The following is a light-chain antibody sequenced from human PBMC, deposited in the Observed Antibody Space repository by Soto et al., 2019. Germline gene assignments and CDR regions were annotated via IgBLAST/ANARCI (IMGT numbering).Light chain of an antibody. CDR3: PQRSTWPPFT. CDR2: DAS. Sequence: EIVLTQSPATLSLSPGERATLSCRASHSVSTSLAWYQQKPGQAPRLLIYDASNRATGIPARFSGSGSGTDFTLTIGSLEPEDFAVYYCPQRSTWPPFTFGPGTKVDIK. V-gene: IGKV3-11*01. J-gene: IGKJ3*01. CDR1: HSVSTS.